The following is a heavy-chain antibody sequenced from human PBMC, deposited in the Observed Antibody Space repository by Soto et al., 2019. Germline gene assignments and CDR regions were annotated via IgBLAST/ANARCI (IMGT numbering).Heavy chain of an antibody. CDR3: ARATPYWYFDL. CDR2: INPISGGT. Sequence: ASVKVSCKASGYTFTDYYMHWVRQAPGQGLEWMGWINPISGGTNYAQKFQGRVTMTRDTSISTVYMELSRLRSDDTAVYYCARATPYWYFDLWGRGTLVTVSS. D-gene: IGHD2-15*01. V-gene: IGHV1-2*02. J-gene: IGHJ2*01. CDR1: GYTFTDYY.